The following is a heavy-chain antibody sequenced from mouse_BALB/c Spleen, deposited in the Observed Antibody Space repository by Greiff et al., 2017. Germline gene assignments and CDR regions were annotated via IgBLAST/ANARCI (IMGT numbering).Heavy chain of an antibody. CDR3: ARDYYGNYLDY. CDR2: INRNGGST. CDR1: GFTFSSYG. D-gene: IGHD2-1*01. V-gene: IGHV5-6-3*01. J-gene: IGHJ2*01. Sequence: EVQRVESGGGLVQPGGSLKLSCAASGFTFSSYGMSWVRQTPDKRLELVATINRNGGSTYYPDSVKGRVTISGDTAKNTLYLQMSSLKSEDTAMYYCARDYYGNYLDYWGQGTTLTVSS.